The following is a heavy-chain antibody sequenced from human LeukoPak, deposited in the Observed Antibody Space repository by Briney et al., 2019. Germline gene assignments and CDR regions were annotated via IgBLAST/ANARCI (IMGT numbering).Heavy chain of an antibody. CDR2: IIPIFGTA. D-gene: IGHD2-15*01. Sequence: SVKVSCKAFGGSFSSEAISWVRQAPGQGLGWMGGIIPIFGTANYAQKFQGRVTITTDESTSTAYMEVSSLRSEDTAVYYCGRKAGDCGGGTCYSIDYWGQGTLVTVSS. J-gene: IGHJ4*02. CDR3: GRKAGDCGGGTCYSIDY. V-gene: IGHV1-69*05. CDR1: GGSFSSEA.